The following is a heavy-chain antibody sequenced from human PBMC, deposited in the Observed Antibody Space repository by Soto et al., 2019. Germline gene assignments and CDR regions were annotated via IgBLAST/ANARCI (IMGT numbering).Heavy chain of an antibody. CDR3: THKGPEDWPLDY. CDR2: IYWEDSK. J-gene: IGHJ4*02. D-gene: IGHD3-9*01. Sequence: QITLKESGPTLVRPTQTLTLTCAFSGFSLSTSGVGVGWIRQPPGKALEWLAVIYWEDSKHYSPSLRSILTIPKDTSKNQVVLTMTNMDPMDTGTYYCTHKGPEDWPLDYWGQGTLVTVSS. CDR1: GFSLSTSGVG. V-gene: IGHV2-5*02.